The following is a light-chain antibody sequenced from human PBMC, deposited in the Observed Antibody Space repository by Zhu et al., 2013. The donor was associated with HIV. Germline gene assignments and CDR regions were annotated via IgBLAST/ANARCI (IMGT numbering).Light chain of an antibody. CDR2: AAS. J-gene: IGKJ4*01. Sequence: DIQMTQSPSSLSASVGDRVTITCRASQSISSYLNWYHQKPGKAPKLLIYAASSLQSGVPSRFSGSGSGTDFTLTISSLQPEDVATYYCQHYYNPPLTFGGGTRIEIK. CDR1: QSISSY. CDR3: QHYYNPPLT. V-gene: IGKV1-39*01.